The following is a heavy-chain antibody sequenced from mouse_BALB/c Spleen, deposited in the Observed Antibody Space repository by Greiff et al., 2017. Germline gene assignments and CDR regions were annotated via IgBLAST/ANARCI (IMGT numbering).Heavy chain of an antibody. CDR1: GFSLSTSGMG. V-gene: IGHV8-12*01. CDR3: ARRAGYGSTDAMDY. CDR2: IYWDDDK. J-gene: IGHJ4*01. D-gene: IGHD1-1*01. Sequence: QVTLKVCGPGILQPSQTLSLTCSFSGFSLSTSGMGVSWIRQPSGKGLEWLAHIYWDDDKRYNPSLKSRLTISKDTSRNQVFLKITSVDTADTATYYCARRAGYGSTDAMDYWGQGTSVTVSS.